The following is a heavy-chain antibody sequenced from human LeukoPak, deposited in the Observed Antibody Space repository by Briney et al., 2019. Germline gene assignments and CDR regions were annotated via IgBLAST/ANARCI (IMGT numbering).Heavy chain of an antibody. J-gene: IGHJ3*02. CDR1: GFTFSSYW. Sequence: PGGSLRLSCAASGFTFSSYWMHWVRQAPGKGLVWVSRINSDGSSTSYADSVKGRFTISRDNAKNTLYLQMNSLRAEDTAVYYCASITFGTRAFDIWGQGTMVTVSS. V-gene: IGHV3-74*01. D-gene: IGHD3-16*01. CDR3: ASITFGTRAFDI. CDR2: INSDGSST.